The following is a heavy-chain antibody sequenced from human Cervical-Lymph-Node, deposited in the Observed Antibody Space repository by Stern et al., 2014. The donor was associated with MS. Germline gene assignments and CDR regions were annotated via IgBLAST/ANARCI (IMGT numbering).Heavy chain of an antibody. CDR3: AREEPVAGLYYFDY. D-gene: IGHD6-19*01. V-gene: IGHV4-31*03. CDR2: IYYSGIT. Sequence: QLQLQESGPGLVKPSQTLSLTCTVSGGSISSGGYYWSWIRQHPGKGLEWIGYIYYSGITYFNPSLKSRVTISVDTSKNQFSLKLSSVTAADTAAYYCAREEPVAGLYYFDYWGQGTLVTVSS. J-gene: IGHJ4*02. CDR1: GGSISSGGYY.